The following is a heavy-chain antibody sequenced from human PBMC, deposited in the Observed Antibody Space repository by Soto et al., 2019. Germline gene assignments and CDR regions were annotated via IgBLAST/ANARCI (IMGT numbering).Heavy chain of an antibody. Sequence: SETLSLTCAVYGGSFSGYYWSWIRQPPGKGLEWIGEINHSGSTNYNPSLKSRVTISVDTSKNQFSLKLSSVTAADTAVYYCARGRYFDYWGQGTLVTVSS. CDR2: INHSGST. J-gene: IGHJ4*02. CDR1: GGSFSGYY. CDR3: ARGRYFDY. V-gene: IGHV4-34*01.